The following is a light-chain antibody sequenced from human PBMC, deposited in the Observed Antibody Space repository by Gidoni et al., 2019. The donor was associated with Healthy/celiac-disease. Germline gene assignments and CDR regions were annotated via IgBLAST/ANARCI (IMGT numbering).Light chain of an antibody. J-gene: IGKJ2*01. CDR2: KAS. CDR3: QQYNSYSGT. CDR1: QSINSW. V-gene: IGKV1-5*03. Sequence: DIQMTQSPSTLSASVGDRVTITCRASQSINSWLAWYQQKPGKAPKLLIYKASSLESGVPSRFSGSGSGTEFTLTISSLQPDDFAAYYCQQYNSYSGTFGLGTNWRSN.